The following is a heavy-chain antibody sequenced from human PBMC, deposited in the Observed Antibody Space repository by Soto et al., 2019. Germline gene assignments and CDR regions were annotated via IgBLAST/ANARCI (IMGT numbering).Heavy chain of an antibody. Sequence: EWLALIYWNDDKRYSPSLKSRLTITKDTSKNQVVLTMTNMDPVDTATYYCAHSPGSSSWYRWFDPWGQGTLVTVSS. J-gene: IGHJ5*02. CDR3: AHSPGSSSWYRWFDP. V-gene: IGHV2-5*01. D-gene: IGHD6-13*01. CDR2: IYWNDDK.